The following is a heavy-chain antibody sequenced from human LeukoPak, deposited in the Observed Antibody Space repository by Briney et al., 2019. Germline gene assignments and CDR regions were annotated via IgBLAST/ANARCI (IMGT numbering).Heavy chain of an antibody. Sequence: PSETLSLTCAVYGGSFSGYYWSWIHQPPGKGLEWIGEINHSGSTNYNPSLKSRVTISVDTSKNQFSLKLSSVTAADTAVYYCARDAGRVRGVMGLDYWGQGTLVTVSS. V-gene: IGHV4-34*01. CDR1: GGSFSGYY. CDR2: INHSGST. D-gene: IGHD3-10*01. J-gene: IGHJ4*02. CDR3: ARDAGRVRGVMGLDY.